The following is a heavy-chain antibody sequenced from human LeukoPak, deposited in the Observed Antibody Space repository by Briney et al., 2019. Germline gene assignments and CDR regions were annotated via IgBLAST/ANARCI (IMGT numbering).Heavy chain of an antibody. Sequence: GGSLRLSCAASGFTFSSYGMHWVRQAPGKGLEWVAIIWYDGSNKYYADSVEGRFTISRDNSKNTLNLQMNSLRAEDTAVYYCVRDRGYYGDYWGQGTLVTVSS. D-gene: IGHD3-3*01. CDR2: IWYDGSNK. CDR3: VRDRGYYGDY. V-gene: IGHV3-33*01. J-gene: IGHJ4*02. CDR1: GFTFSSYG.